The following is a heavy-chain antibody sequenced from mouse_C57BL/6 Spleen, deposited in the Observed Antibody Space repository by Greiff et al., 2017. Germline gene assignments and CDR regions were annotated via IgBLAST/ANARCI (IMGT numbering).Heavy chain of an antibody. CDR3: ARSGAYYAMDY. Sequence: QVQLQQSGPELVKPGASVKISCKASGYTFTDYYINWVKQRPGQGLEWIGWIFPGSGSTYYNEKFKGKATLTVDKSSSTAYMLLGSLTSEDSAVYFCARSGAYYAMDYWGQGTSVTVSS. J-gene: IGHJ4*01. D-gene: IGHD3-1*01. V-gene: IGHV1-75*01. CDR1: GYTFTDYY. CDR2: IFPGSGST.